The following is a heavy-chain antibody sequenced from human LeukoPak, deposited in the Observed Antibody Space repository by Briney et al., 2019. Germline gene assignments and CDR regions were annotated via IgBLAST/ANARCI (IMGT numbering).Heavy chain of an antibody. Sequence: GSLRLSCAASGFTFSSYGMHWVRQAPGKGLEWVAFIRYDGSNKYYADSVKGRFTISRDNSKNTLYLQMNSLRAEDTAVYYCAREQWLVIDYWGQGTLVTVSS. CDR1: GFTFSSYG. V-gene: IGHV3-30*02. CDR2: IRYDGSNK. J-gene: IGHJ4*02. CDR3: AREQWLVIDY. D-gene: IGHD6-19*01.